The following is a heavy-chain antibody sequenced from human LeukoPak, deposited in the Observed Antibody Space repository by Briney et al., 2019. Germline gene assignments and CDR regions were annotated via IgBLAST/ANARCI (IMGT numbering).Heavy chain of an antibody. Sequence: GGSLRLSCAASGFTFSSYGMSWVRQAPGKGLEWVSGISDNGGSTYYADSVKGRFTISRDNSKKTLYLQMNSLRAEDTAVYYCAKDLGFGELNRYDYWGQGTLVTVSS. V-gene: IGHV3-23*01. CDR1: GFTFSSYG. D-gene: IGHD3-10*01. J-gene: IGHJ4*02. CDR3: AKDLGFGELNRYDY. CDR2: ISDNGGST.